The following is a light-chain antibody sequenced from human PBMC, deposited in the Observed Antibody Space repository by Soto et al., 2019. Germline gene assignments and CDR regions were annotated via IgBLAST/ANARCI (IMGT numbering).Light chain of an antibody. CDR2: AAS. V-gene: IGKV1-39*01. Sequence: EIQMTPSPSTLSASVGDRVTITCRASQSISSYLNWYQQKPGKAPKLLIYAASSLQSGVPSRFSGSGSGTDFTLTISSLQPEDFATYYCQQSYRGFTFGPGTKVDIK. CDR3: QQSYRGFT. J-gene: IGKJ3*01. CDR1: QSISSY.